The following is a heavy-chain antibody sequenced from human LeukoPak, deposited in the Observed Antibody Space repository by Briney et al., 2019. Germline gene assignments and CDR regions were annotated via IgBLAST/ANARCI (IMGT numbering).Heavy chain of an antibody. V-gene: IGHV1-18*01. Sequence: ASVKVSCKASGYTFTSYSISWVRQAPGQGLEWMGWISAYNGNTNYEQKPQGRVTMTTDPSTSTAYMELRSLRSDDTAVYYCARDDSGRRYAFDIWGQGTMVTVSS. CDR1: GYTFTSYS. D-gene: IGHD1-26*01. CDR3: ARDDSGRRYAFDI. CDR2: ISAYNGNT. J-gene: IGHJ3*02.